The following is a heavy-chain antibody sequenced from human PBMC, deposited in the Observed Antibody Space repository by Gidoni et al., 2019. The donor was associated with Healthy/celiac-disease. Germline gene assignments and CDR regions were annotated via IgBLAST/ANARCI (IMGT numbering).Heavy chain of an antibody. CDR3: AKERVGATYNWFDP. J-gene: IGHJ5*02. D-gene: IGHD1-26*01. CDR2: ISGSGGST. V-gene: IGHV3-23*01. Sequence: APGKWLEWVSAISGSGGSTYYADSVKGRFTISRHNLKNTLYLQMNSLRAEDTAVYYCAKERVGATYNWFDPWGQGTLVTVSS.